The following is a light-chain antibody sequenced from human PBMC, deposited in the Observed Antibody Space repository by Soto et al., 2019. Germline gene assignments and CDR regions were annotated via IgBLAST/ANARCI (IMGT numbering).Light chain of an antibody. CDR2: DAS. CDR1: QTVSGS. V-gene: IGKV3-15*01. CDR3: QQYNTWPPYT. J-gene: IGKJ2*01. Sequence: PGERATLSCRASQTVSGSYVAWYQQKPGQAPRLLIYDASTRATGLPARFSGSGSGTDFTLTISNLQSEDFAVYYCQQYNTWPPYTFGPGTKVDIK.